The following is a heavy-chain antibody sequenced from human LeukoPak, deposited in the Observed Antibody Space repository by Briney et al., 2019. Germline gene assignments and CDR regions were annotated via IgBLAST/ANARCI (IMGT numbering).Heavy chain of an antibody. CDR2: IDSDGHTT. Sequence: GLVWVSGIDSDGHTTFYADYVKGRFTISRDNARNTLFLQMNSLGAEDTAVYYCATLAYGPDYWGQGTLVTVSS. J-gene: IGHJ4*02. CDR3: ATLAYGPDY. D-gene: IGHD3-10*01. V-gene: IGHV3-74*01.